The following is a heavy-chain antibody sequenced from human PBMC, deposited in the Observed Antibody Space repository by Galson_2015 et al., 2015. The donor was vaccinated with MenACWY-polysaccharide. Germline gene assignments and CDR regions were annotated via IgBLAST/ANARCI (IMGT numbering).Heavy chain of an antibody. V-gene: IGHV3-30*04. CDR1: GFTLSGYI. J-gene: IGHJ6*03. CDR3: ARDNIRSAYKCYYTNA. D-gene: IGHD5-24*01. Sequence: SLRLSCAVSGFTLSGYIMHWVRQAPGKGLEWVALMSYDGSTEYNADSVRGRFTISRDNSRNTLYLEMTTLITEDMAVYYCARDNIRSAYKCYYTNARGKAATVTVYS. CDR2: MSYDGSTE.